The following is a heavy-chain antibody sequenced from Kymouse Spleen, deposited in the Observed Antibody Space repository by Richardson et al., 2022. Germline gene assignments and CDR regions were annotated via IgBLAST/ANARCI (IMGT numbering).Heavy chain of an antibody. V-gene: IGHV3-15*01. D-gene: IGHD5-12*01. CDR3: TGYSGYDSYWYFDL. CDR2: IKSKTDGGTT. Sequence: EVQLVESGGGLVKPGGSLRLSCAASGFTFSNAWMSWVRQAPGKGLEWVGRIKSKTDGGTTDYAAPVKGRFTISRDDSKNTLYLQMNSLKTEDTAVYYCTGYSGYDSYWYFDLWGRGTLVTVSS. CDR1: GFTFSNAW. J-gene: IGHJ2*01.